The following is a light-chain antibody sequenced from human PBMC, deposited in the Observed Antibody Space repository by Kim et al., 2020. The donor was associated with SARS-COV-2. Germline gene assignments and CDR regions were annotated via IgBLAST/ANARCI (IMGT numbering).Light chain of an antibody. Sequence: SASTGDRVTITCRASQGISSYLAWYQQKPGKAPKLLIYAASTLQSGVPSRFSGSGSGTDFTLTISCLQSEDFATYYCQQYYSYPYSFGQGTKLE. J-gene: IGKJ2*03. CDR3: QQYYSYPYS. CDR2: AAS. CDR1: QGISSY. V-gene: IGKV1-8*01.